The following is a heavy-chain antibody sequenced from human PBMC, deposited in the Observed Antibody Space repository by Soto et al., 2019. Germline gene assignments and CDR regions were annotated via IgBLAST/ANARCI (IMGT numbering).Heavy chain of an antibody. Sequence: GGSLRLSCAASGFTFSSYAMHWVRQAPGKGLEWVAVISYDGSNKYYADYVKGRFTISRDNSKNTLYLQMNSLRAEDTAVYYCARVPAYSSGWYYFDYWGQGTLVTVSS. CDR3: ARVPAYSSGWYYFDY. D-gene: IGHD6-19*01. CDR2: ISYDGSNK. V-gene: IGHV3-30-3*01. CDR1: GFTFSSYA. J-gene: IGHJ4*02.